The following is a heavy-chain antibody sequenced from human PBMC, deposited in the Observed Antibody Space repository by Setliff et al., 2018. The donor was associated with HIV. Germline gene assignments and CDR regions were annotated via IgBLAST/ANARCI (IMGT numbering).Heavy chain of an antibody. CDR2: IYGSGRT. CDR3: VRQGPGSSPPHFGD. CDR1: GVSISNYY. J-gene: IGHJ4*02. Sequence: SQTLSLTCTVSGVSISNYYWSWIRQPPGTGLEWIGYIYGSGRTFYNPSLKSRVAISADTSKGQFSLRLSYVTAADTAVYYCVRQGPGSSPPHFGDWGEGTLVTVSS. D-gene: IGHD3-10*01. V-gene: IGHV4-59*08.